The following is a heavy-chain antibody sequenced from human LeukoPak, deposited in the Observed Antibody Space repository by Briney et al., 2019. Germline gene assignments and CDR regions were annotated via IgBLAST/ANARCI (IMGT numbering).Heavy chain of an antibody. V-gene: IGHV4-59*12. CDR3: ARVDYNNWFDP. J-gene: IGHJ5*02. D-gene: IGHD4/OR15-4a*01. CDR1: GGSISSYY. CDR2: IYHSGST. Sequence: SETLSLTCTVSGGSISSYYWSWIRQPPGKGLEWIGYIYHSGSTYYNPSLKSRVTISVDRSKNQFSLKLSSVTAADTAVYYRARVDYNNWFDPWGQGTLVTVSS.